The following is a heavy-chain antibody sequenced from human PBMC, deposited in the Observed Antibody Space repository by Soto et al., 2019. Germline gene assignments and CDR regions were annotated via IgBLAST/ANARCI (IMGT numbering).Heavy chain of an antibody. Sequence: GGSLKISCAAPGFTFSSYWMHWVRQAPGKGLVWVSRINSDGSSTSYADSVKGRFTISRDNAKNTLYLQMNSLRAEDTAVYYCVRTSLVVAAATLEDYWGQGTLVTVSS. CDR2: INSDGSST. V-gene: IGHV3-74*01. J-gene: IGHJ4*02. CDR3: VRTSLVVAAATLEDY. D-gene: IGHD2-15*01. CDR1: GFTFSSYW.